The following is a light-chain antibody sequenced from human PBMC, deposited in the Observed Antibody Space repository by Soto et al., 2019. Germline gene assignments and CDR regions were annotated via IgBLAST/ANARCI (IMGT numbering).Light chain of an antibody. Sequence: QSVLAQPPSASGTPGQRLTISCSGSTSNVGSNLASWYQQLPGSAPKPLIYNDYERPSGVPDRFSGSKSGTSASLGISGLRCEDEADYFCAVWDDSLSGVVFGGGTKVTVL. CDR1: TSNVGSNL. V-gene: IGLV1-47*01. CDR2: NDY. CDR3: AVWDDSLSGVV. J-gene: IGLJ2*01.